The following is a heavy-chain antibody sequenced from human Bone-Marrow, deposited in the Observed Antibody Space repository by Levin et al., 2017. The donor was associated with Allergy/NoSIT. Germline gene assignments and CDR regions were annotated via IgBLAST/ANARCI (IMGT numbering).Heavy chain of an antibody. V-gene: IGHV3-30-3*01. CDR1: GFISAYYA. J-gene: IGHJ4*02. Sequence: GGSLRLSCATSGFISAYYAMSWVRQAPGKGLEWVAVISLDGNKKYYADSVKGRFTISRDNSKNTLYLQMDSLKTEDTAVYFCARGQEGAYWGQGTLVTVSS. CDR2: ISLDGNKK. CDR3: ARGQEGAY. D-gene: IGHD3-16*01.